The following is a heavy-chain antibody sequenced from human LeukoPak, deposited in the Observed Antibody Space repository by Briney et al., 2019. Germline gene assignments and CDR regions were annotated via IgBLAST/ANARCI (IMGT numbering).Heavy chain of an antibody. J-gene: IGHJ4*02. Sequence: ASVKVSCKASGYTFTGYYMHWVRQAPGQGLEWMGWINPNSGGTNYAQKFQGRVTMTRDTSISTAYMELSRLRSDDTAVYYCARGPKVEYYVSGSYPDYWGQGTLVTVSS. CDR2: INPNSGGT. D-gene: IGHD3-10*01. CDR1: GYTFTGYY. V-gene: IGHV1-2*02. CDR3: ARGPKVEYYVSGSYPDY.